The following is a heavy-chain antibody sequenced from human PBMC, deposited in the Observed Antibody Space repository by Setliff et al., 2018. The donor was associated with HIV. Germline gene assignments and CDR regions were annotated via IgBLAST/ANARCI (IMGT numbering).Heavy chain of an antibody. D-gene: IGHD2-21*01. CDR1: GFNFDSDI. CDR3: TRRAGDVVIAVIDY. J-gene: IGHJ4*02. CDR2: ITQNAFRT. Sequence: GGSLRLSCAGSGFNFDSDIMMWVRQAPGKGPEWVSAITQNAFRTYYADSVKGRFTISRDNSKNTLYLQMNSLRAEDTAIFYCTRRAGDVVIAVIDYWGQGTLVTVSS. V-gene: IGHV3-23*01.